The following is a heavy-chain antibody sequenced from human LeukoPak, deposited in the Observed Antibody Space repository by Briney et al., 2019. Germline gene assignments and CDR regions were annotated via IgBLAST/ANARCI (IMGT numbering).Heavy chain of an antibody. CDR1: GYTFTGYY. Sequence: ASVKVSCKAPGYTFTGYYMHWVRQAPGQGLEWMGWISPNSGGTNYAQKFQGRVTMTRDTSISTAYMELSRLRSDDTAVYYCARDGDYSSSWYEDYWGQGTLVTVSS. V-gene: IGHV1-2*02. CDR3: ARDGDYSSSWYEDY. J-gene: IGHJ4*02. D-gene: IGHD6-13*01. CDR2: ISPNSGGT.